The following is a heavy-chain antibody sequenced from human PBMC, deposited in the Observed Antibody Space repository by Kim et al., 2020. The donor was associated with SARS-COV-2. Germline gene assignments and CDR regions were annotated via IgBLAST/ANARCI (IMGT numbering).Heavy chain of an antibody. CDR1: GGSFSGYY. CDR3: ARVLRTTTVSRPGKNWFDP. CDR2: INHSGST. Sequence: SETLSLTCAVYGGSFSGYYWSWIRQPPGKGLEWIGEINHSGSTNYNPSLKSRVTISVDTSKNQFSLKLSSVTAADTAVYYCARVLRTTTVSRPGKNWFDPWVQGTLVTVSS. V-gene: IGHV4-34*01. J-gene: IGHJ5*02. D-gene: IGHD4-17*01.